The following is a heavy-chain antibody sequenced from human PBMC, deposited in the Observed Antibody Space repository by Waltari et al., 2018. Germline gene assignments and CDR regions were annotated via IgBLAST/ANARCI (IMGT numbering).Heavy chain of an antibody. CDR3: ASRSSFGVDLDY. J-gene: IGHJ4*02. V-gene: IGHV4-31*03. D-gene: IGHD3-3*01. CDR2: IYHSGST. Sequence: QVQLQESGPGLVKPSQTLSLTCTVPGGPLRRGGYDRRWIRQHPGKGLEWIGYIYHSGSTYYNPSLKSRFTISVDRSKNQFSLKLSSVTAADTAVYYCASRSSFGVDLDYWGQGTLVTVSS. CDR1: GGPLRRGGYD.